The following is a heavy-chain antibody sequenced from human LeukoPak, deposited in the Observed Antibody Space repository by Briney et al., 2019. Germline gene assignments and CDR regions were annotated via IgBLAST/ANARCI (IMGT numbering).Heavy chain of an antibody. CDR2: ISSSSSYI. J-gene: IGHJ5*02. CDR3: AREIEDTAMVPNWFDP. V-gene: IGHV3-21*01. CDR1: GFTFSSYS. Sequence: GGSLRLSCAASGFTFSSYSMIWVRQATGKGLEWVSYISSSSSYIYYADSVKGRFTISRDNAKNSLYLQMNSLRAEDTAVYYCAREIEDTAMVPNWFDPWGQGTLVTVSS. D-gene: IGHD5-18*01.